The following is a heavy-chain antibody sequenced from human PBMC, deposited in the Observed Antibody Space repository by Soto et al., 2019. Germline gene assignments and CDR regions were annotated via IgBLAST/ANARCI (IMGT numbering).Heavy chain of an antibody. CDR1: GVFINDYY. CDR3: ARWNEGLDY. CDR2: IYYTGAT. J-gene: IGHJ4*02. V-gene: IGHV4-59*01. Sequence: QVQLQESGPGLVQPSETLSLTCTVSGVFINDYYWSWMRQPPGKGLEFVGFIYYTGATDYNPSLRRRVTLSLDTSKKEVSVRLNSVSAADTAIYYCARWNEGLDYWGQGVLVTVSS. D-gene: IGHD1-1*01.